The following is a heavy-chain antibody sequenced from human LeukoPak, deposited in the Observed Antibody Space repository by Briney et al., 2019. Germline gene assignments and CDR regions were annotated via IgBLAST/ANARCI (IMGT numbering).Heavy chain of an antibody. CDR2: IYYSGST. V-gene: IGHV4-59*08. D-gene: IGHD2-21*02. J-gene: IGHJ4*02. CDR1: GGSINNYY. CDR3: ARRLAYCGGDCSHFDY. Sequence: SETLSLTCTVSGGSINNYYWSSIRQPPGKGLEWIGYIYYSGSTNYNPSLKSRVTISVDTSKNQFSLKLSSVTAADTAVYYCARRLAYCGGDCSHFDYWGQGTLVTVSS.